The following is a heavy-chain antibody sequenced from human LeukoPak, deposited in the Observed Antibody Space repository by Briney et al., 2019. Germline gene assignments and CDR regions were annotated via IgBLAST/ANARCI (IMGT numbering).Heavy chain of an antibody. CDR2: ISGSGGST. D-gene: IGHD3-22*01. CDR3: AKGYYDSSGYYLRDY. V-gene: IGHV3-23*01. Sequence: GGSLRLSCAASGFTFSSYAMSWVRQAPGKGLEWVSAISGSGGSTYYADSVKGRFTISRDNSKNTLYLQMNSLRAEDTAVNYCAKGYYDSSGYYLRDYWGQGTLVTVSS. J-gene: IGHJ4*02. CDR1: GFTFSSYA.